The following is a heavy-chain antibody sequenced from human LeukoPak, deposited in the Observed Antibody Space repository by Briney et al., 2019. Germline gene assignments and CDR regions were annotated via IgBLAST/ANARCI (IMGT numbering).Heavy chain of an antibody. Sequence: SETLSLTCTVSGGSISSSSYYWGWIRQPPGKGLEWIGSIYYSGSTYYNPSLKSRVTISVDTSKNQFSLKLSSVTAADTAVYYCARLTTLGWFGELPYYFDYWGQGTLVTVSS. D-gene: IGHD3-10*01. J-gene: IGHJ4*02. CDR3: ARLTTLGWFGELPYYFDY. V-gene: IGHV4-39*07. CDR2: IYYSGST. CDR1: GGSISSSSYY.